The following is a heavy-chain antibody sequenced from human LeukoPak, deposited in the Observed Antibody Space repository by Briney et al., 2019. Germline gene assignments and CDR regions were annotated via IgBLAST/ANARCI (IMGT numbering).Heavy chain of an antibody. D-gene: IGHD1-1*01. J-gene: IGHJ5*02. CDR1: GFTFSSYS. Sequence: GSLRLSCAASGFTFSSYSMNWVRQAPGKGLEWVSYISSSSSTIYYADSVKGRFTISRDNSNNTVHLQMNSLRPDDSALYYCAREDNPLWFDPWGQGTLVTVSS. CDR3: AREDNPLWFDP. V-gene: IGHV3-48*04. CDR2: ISSSSSTI.